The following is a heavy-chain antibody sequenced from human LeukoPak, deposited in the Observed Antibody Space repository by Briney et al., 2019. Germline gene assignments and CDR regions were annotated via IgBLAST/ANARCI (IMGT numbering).Heavy chain of an antibody. V-gene: IGHV3-33*06. CDR1: GFTLSSYG. CDR2: IWYDGSNK. CDR3: AKARIQLWFFLDV. J-gene: IGHJ6*04. D-gene: IGHD5-18*01. Sequence: GGTLRLSRAASGFTLSSYGMHGVRQAPGKGLEWVVVIWYDGSNKYYADSVKGRFTISRDNSKNTLYLQMNSLRAEDTAVYYCAKARIQLWFFLDVWGKGTTVTVSS.